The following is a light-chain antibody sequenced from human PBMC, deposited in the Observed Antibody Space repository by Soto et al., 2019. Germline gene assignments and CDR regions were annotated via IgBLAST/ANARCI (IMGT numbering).Light chain of an antibody. CDR2: DAS. Sequence: DMVLTQSPATLSLSPGERATLSCRASQSVSSYLAWYQQKPGQAPRLLIYDASNRATGIPARFSGSGSGTDFTLTISSLEPEDFAVYYCQLYGTFGQGTKV. CDR3: QLYGT. V-gene: IGKV3-11*01. J-gene: IGKJ1*01. CDR1: QSVSSY.